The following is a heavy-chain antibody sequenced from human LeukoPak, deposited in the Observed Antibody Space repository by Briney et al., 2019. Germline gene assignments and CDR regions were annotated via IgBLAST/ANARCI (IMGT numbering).Heavy chain of an antibody. CDR1: GGSISSSSYY. V-gene: IGHV4-39*07. D-gene: IGHD5-18*01. J-gene: IGHJ6*03. CDR2: IYYSGST. CDR3: ARGGGGYSYGLRYYYYMDV. Sequence: KPSETLSLTCTVSGGSISSSSYYWGWIRQPPGKGLEWIGSIYYSGSTYYNPSLKSRVTISVDTSKNQFSLKLRSVTAADTAVYYCARGGGGYSYGLRYYYYMDVWGKGTTVTVSS.